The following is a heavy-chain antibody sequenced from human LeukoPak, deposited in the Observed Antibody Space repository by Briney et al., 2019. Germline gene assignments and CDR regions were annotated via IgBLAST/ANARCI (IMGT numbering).Heavy chain of an antibody. Sequence: GRSLRLSCAASGFTLSSYEMNWVRQAPGKGLEWVSYISSSGNTIYYADSVKGRFTISRDNAKNSLYLQMNSLRAEDTAVYYCARDRGDYWGQGTLVTVSS. CDR3: ARDRGDY. CDR1: GFTLSSYE. V-gene: IGHV3-48*03. J-gene: IGHJ4*02. D-gene: IGHD3-10*01. CDR2: ISSSGNTI.